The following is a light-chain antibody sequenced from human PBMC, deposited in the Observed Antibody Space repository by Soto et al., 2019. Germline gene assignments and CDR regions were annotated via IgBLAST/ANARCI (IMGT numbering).Light chain of an antibody. CDR3: SSYTSSSTKE. J-gene: IGLJ2*01. CDR2: DVS. Sequence: QSALTQPASVSGSPGQSITISCTGTSSDVGGYNYVSWYQQHPGKAPKLMIYDVSNRPSGVSNLFSGSKSGNTASLTISGLHADDEADYYSSSYTSSSTKEFGGGTKVTVL. V-gene: IGLV2-14*01. CDR1: SSDVGGYNY.